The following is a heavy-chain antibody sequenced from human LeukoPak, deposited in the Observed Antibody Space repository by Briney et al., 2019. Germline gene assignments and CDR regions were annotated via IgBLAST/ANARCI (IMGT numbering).Heavy chain of an antibody. J-gene: IGHJ4*02. V-gene: IGHV1-46*03. Sequence: ASVKVSCKASGYTFTSYYMHWVRQAPGQGLEWMGIINPSGGSTSYAQKFQGRVTMTRDTSTSTVYMELSSLRSEDTAVYYCALLPVKATRYRSSWYDYWGQGTLVTVSS. CDR2: INPSGGST. CDR3: ALLPVKATRYRSSWYDY. CDR1: GYTFTSYY. D-gene: IGHD6-13*01.